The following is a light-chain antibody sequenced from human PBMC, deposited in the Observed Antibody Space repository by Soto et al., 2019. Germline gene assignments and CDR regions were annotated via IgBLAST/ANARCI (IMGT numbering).Light chain of an antibody. J-gene: IGKJ5*01. V-gene: IGKV3-11*01. CDR3: QHRSIWPVS. CDR2: DAS. Sequence: EVVLTQSKDTLSLSPGERATLSCRASQSVSSYLAWYQQKPGLAPRLLIYDASNRATGIPARFSGSGSGTDFTLTISSLEPEDFAVYYCQHRSIWPVSFGQGTRLENK. CDR1: QSVSSY.